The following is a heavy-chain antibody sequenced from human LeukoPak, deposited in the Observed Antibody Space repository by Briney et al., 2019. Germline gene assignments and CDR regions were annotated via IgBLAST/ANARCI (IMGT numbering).Heavy chain of an antibody. CDR2: IIPIFGTA. J-gene: IGHJ4*02. V-gene: IGHV1-69*05. CDR1: GGTFSSYG. CDR3: AREGVVPAFDY. Sequence: ASVKVSCKASGGTFSSYGISWVRQAPGQGLEWMGGIIPIFGTANYAQKFQGRVTTTTDESTSTAYMELSSLRSEDTAVYYCAREGVVPAFDYWGQGTLVTVSS. D-gene: IGHD2-2*01.